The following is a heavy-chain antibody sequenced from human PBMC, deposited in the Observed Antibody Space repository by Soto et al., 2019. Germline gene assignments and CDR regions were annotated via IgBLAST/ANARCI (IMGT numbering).Heavy chain of an antibody. CDR3: ARDQLREAGISSKADY. Sequence: GASVKVSCKASGYTFTSYAMHWVRQAPGQRLEWMGWINAGNGNTKYSQKFQGRVTITRDTSASTAYMELRSLRSDDTAVYYCARDQLREAGISSKADYWGQGTLVTFSS. CDR1: GYTFTSYA. J-gene: IGHJ4*02. V-gene: IGHV1-3*01. CDR2: INAGNGNT. D-gene: IGHD6-19*01.